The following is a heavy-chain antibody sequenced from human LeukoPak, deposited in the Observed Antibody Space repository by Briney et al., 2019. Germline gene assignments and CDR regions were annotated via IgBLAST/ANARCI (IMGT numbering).Heavy chain of an antibody. CDR2: ISYDGTNK. CDR1: GFTFSSYG. V-gene: IGHV3-30*18. CDR3: AKDPSTVTTGVFDI. J-gene: IGHJ3*02. D-gene: IGHD4-17*01. Sequence: PGRSLRLSCAASGFTFSSYGMHWVRQAPGKGLEWVAVISYDGTNKYYADSVKGRFIMSRDNSKNTLYLQMNSLRAEGTAVYYCAKDPSTVTTGVFDIWGQGTMVSVSS.